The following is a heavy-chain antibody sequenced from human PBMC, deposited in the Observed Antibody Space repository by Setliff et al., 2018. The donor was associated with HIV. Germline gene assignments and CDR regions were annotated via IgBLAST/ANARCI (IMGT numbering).Heavy chain of an antibody. CDR2: IHTTGST. J-gene: IGHJ5*02. V-gene: IGHV4-61*09. CDR1: GDSISSGSYY. CDR3: AKRTFGSGRLDP. Sequence: LSLTCSVSGDSISSGSYYWSWIRLPAGKGLEWIGQIHTTGSTNYNPSLKSRVTISMDTSKNQFSLNLNPVTATDTAVYYCAKRTFGSGRLDPWGQGTLVTVSS. D-gene: IGHD6-19*01.